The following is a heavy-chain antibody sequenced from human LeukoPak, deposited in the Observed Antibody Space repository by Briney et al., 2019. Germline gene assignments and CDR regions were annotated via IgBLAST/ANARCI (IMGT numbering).Heavy chain of an antibody. J-gene: IGHJ4*02. D-gene: IGHD6-25*01. CDR2: INHSGST. V-gene: IGHV4-34*01. Sequence: SETLSLTCAVYGGSFSGYYWSWIRQPPGKGLEWIGEINHSGSTNYNPSLKSRVTISVDTSKNQFSLKLSSVTAADTAVYYCAEGSPGSYYFDYWAREPWSPSPQ. CDR3: AEGSPGSYYFDY. CDR1: GGSFSGYY.